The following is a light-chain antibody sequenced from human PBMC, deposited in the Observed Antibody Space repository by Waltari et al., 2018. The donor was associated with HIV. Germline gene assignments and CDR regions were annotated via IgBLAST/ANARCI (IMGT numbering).Light chain of an antibody. CDR3: QSYDSGLSVV. CDR2: GDT. Sequence: QSVLTQPPSVSGAPGQRVTISCTGNSSNIGAGFAVHWYQQLPATAPKLLIYGDTKRPAGCPDRFSGSKSGTSASLAITGLQAEDEADYYCQSYDSGLSVVFGGGTKLTVL. V-gene: IGLV1-40*01. CDR1: SSNIGAGFA. J-gene: IGLJ3*02.